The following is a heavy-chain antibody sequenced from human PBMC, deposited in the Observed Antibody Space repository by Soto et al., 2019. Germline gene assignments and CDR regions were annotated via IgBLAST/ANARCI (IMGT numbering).Heavy chain of an antibody. Sequence: ASMKVSCEVSGYTFTSYAMDCVRQAPGQRLEWMGWINAGNGNTKYSQKFQGRVTITRDTSASTAYMELSSLRSEDTAVYYCARDSSRLDAFSIWRQGTMVTVS. D-gene: IGHD6-13*01. CDR1: GYTFTSYA. CDR2: INAGNGNT. V-gene: IGHV1-3*01. CDR3: ARDSSRLDAFSI. J-gene: IGHJ3*02.